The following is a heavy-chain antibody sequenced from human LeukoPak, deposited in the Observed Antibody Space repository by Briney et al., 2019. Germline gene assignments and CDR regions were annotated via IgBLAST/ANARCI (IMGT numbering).Heavy chain of an antibody. CDR2: ISSSSSYI. CDR3: ARGGYCSSTSCYGSRIVDY. J-gene: IGHJ4*02. Sequence: PGGSLRLSCAASGFTFSSYSMNWVRQAPGKGLEWVSSISSSSSYIYYADSVKGRFTISRDNAKNSLYLQMNSLRAEDTAVYYCARGGYCSSTSCYGSRIVDYWGQGTLVTVSS. V-gene: IGHV3-21*01. CDR1: GFTFSSYS. D-gene: IGHD2-2*01.